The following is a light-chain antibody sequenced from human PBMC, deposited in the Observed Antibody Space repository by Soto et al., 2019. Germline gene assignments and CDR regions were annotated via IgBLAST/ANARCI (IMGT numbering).Light chain of an antibody. Sequence: EIVLTQSPGTLSLSPGERATLSCRASESVGSSHLAWYQQRPGQAPRLLIYGASSGATGIPDRFSGSGSGTDFTLSISRLEPEDFAVYYCQQYDNSWTFGQGTKV. CDR3: QQYDNSWT. CDR1: ESVGSSH. V-gene: IGKV3-20*01. J-gene: IGKJ1*01. CDR2: GAS.